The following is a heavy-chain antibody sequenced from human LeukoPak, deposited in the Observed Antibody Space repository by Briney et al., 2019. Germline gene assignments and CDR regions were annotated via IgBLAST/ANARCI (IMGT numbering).Heavy chain of an antibody. J-gene: IGHJ5*02. CDR3: ARAHMITFGGVQRRSGRWFDP. Sequence: AETLSLTCAAYGGSFSGYYWSWIRQPPGRGVEWIGEINHSGSTNYNPSLKSRVTISVDTSKNQFSLKLSSVTAADTAVYYCARAHMITFGGVQRRSGRWFDPWGQGTLVTVSS. CDR1: GGSFSGYY. D-gene: IGHD3-16*01. V-gene: IGHV4-34*01. CDR2: INHSGST.